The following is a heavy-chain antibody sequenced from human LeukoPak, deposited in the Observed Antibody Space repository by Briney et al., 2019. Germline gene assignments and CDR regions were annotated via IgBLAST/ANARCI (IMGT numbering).Heavy chain of an antibody. J-gene: IGHJ4*02. CDR2: INHSGST. V-gene: IGHV4-34*01. Sequence: SETLSLTCAVYGGSFSGYYWSWLRQPPGKGLEWIGEINHSGSTNYNPSLKSRVTISVDTSKNQFSLKLSSVTAADTAVYYCARGNCSSTSCYFDYWGQGTLVTVSS. CDR1: GGSFSGYY. CDR3: ARGNCSSTSCYFDY. D-gene: IGHD2-2*01.